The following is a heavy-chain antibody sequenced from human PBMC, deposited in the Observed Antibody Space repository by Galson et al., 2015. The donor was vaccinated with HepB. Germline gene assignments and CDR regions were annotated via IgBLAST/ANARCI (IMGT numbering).Heavy chain of an antibody. CDR1: GYSFTSYW. Sequence: QSGAEVTKPGESLRISCQASGYSFTSYWVTWVRQMPGKGLEWMGRIQPSDSHTNYRPSFQGHVTISAARSISTAYLQWTRLKASDTAMYYCARRNSCYQNDWGQGTLVTVSS. J-gene: IGHJ4*02. V-gene: IGHV5-10-1*01. CDR3: ARRNSCYQND. D-gene: IGHD3-22*01. CDR2: IQPSDSHT.